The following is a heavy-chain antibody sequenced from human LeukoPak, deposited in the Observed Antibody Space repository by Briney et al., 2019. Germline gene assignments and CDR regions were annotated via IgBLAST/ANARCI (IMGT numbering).Heavy chain of an antibody. J-gene: IGHJ6*02. Sequence: PGGSLRLSCAASGFTFSSYAMHWVRQAPGKGLEWVAVISYDGSNKYYADSVKGRFTISRDNSKNTLYLQMNSPRAEDTAVYYCARDPRAIYYYYGMDVWGQGTTVTVSS. CDR1: GFTFSSYA. V-gene: IGHV3-30*04. CDR3: ARDPRAIYYYYGMDV. CDR2: ISYDGSNK.